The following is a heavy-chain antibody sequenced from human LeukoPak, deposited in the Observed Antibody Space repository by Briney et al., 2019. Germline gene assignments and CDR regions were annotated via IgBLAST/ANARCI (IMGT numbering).Heavy chain of an antibody. Sequence: ASVKVSCKASGYTFTSYGISWVRQAPGQGLEWMGWISAYNGNTNYAQKLQGRVTMTTDTSTSTAYMELRGLRSDDTAVYYCARVKTTMVREDYWGQGTLVTVSS. CDR3: ARVKTTMVREDY. V-gene: IGHV1-18*04. D-gene: IGHD3-10*01. J-gene: IGHJ4*02. CDR2: ISAYNGNT. CDR1: GYTFTSYG.